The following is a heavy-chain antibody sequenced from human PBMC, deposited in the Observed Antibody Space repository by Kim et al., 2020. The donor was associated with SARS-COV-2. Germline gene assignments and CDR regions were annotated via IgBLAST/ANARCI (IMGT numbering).Heavy chain of an antibody. CDR2: IYVDGNT. J-gene: IGHJ4*02. CDR1: GFSVRSFY. CDR3: ARDQVEGYSS. D-gene: IGHD5-18*01. Sequence: GGSLRLSCAASGFSVRSFYMSWVSQAPGEGLEWLSVIYVDGNTHYADSVRGRFTISRDNSENIVYLQLNTLRVEDTAVFSCARDQVEGYSSWGPGTLVTV. V-gene: IGHV3-66*01.